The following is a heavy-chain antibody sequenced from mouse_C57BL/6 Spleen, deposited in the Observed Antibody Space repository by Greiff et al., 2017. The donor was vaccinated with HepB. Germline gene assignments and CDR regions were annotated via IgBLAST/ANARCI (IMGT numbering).Heavy chain of an antibody. Sequence: VQLQQSGPGLVQPSQSLSITCTVSGFSLTSYGVHWVRQSPGKGLEWLGVIWSGGSTDYNAAFISRLSISKDNSKSQVFFKMNSLQADDIAIYYCARNWDYGSPWFAYWGQGTLVTVSA. J-gene: IGHJ3*01. D-gene: IGHD1-1*01. CDR3: ARNWDYGSPWFAY. CDR2: IWSGGST. V-gene: IGHV2-2*01. CDR1: GFSLTSYG.